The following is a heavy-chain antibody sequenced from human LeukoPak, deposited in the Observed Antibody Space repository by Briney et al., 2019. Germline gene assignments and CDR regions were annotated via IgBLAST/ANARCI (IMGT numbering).Heavy chain of an antibody. CDR1: GGTFSSYA. V-gene: IGHV1-69*13. CDR3: ARAGHAYSSSWYENYYYYGMDV. J-gene: IGHJ6*02. Sequence: SVKVSCKASGGTFSSYAISRVRQAPGQGLEWMGGIIPIFGTANYAQKFQGRVTITADESTSTAYMELSSLRSEDTAVYYCARAGHAYSSSWYENYYYYGMDVWGQGTTVTVSS. D-gene: IGHD6-13*01. CDR2: IIPIFGTA.